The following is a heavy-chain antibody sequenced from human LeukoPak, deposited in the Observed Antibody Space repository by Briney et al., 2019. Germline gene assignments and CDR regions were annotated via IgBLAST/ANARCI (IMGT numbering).Heavy chain of an antibody. V-gene: IGHV3-53*01. Sequence: GGSLRLSCAASGLTGSHNYVSWVRQAPGKGLEWVSAIHTSGDTCYADSVKGRFTISRDTSKNTLYLQINSLRVEDTAVYYCIVFSDSNHWGQGTLVTVSS. D-gene: IGHD2-21*02. CDR3: IVFSDSNH. CDR1: GLTGSHNY. J-gene: IGHJ5*02. CDR2: IHTSGDT.